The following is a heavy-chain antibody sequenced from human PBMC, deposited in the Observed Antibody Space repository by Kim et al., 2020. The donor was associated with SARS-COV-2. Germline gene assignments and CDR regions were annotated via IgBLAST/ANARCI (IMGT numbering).Heavy chain of an antibody. J-gene: IGHJ4*02. CDR3: AKAEYQMYLFDY. Sequence: KYYADSVKGRFTSSRDNSKNTLYLEMNSLRTEDTAVYYCAKAEYQMYLFDYWGQGTLVTVSS. CDR2: K. V-gene: IGHV3-30*02. D-gene: IGHD2-2*01.